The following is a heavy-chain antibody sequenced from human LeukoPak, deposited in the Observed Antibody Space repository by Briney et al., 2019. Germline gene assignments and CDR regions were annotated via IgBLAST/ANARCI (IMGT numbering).Heavy chain of an antibody. CDR3: ARGPFSSSWSEFDY. CDR2: ISGDGRYI. J-gene: IGHJ4*02. CDR1: GFTFSDYS. D-gene: IGHD6-13*01. V-gene: IGHV3-21*06. Sequence: GGSLRLSCAASGFTFSDYSLNWVRQAPGKGLEWASCISGDGRYIYYADSVKGRSTISRDNAQNSLYLHMNSLRAEDTAVYYCARGPFSSSWSEFDYWGQGTLVTVSS.